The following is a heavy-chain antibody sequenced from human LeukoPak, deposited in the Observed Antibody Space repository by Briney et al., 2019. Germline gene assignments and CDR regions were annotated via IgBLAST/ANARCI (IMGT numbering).Heavy chain of an antibody. Sequence: PSETLSLTCAVYGGSFSGYYWSWIRQPPGKGLEWIGEINHSGSTNYNPSLKSRVTISVDTSKNQFSLKLSSVTAADTAVYYCARGPRAWGPHWFDPWGQGTLVTVSS. CDR2: INHSGST. V-gene: IGHV4-34*01. CDR1: GGSFSGYY. J-gene: IGHJ5*02. D-gene: IGHD7-27*01. CDR3: ARGPRAWGPHWFDP.